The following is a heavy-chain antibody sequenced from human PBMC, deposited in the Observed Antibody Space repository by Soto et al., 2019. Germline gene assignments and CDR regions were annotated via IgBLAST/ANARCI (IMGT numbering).Heavy chain of an antibody. CDR3: ARDFGLIAVAGTKGYYYYGMDV. V-gene: IGHV1-69*13. J-gene: IGHJ6*02. CDR1: GGTFSSYA. CDR2: IIPIFGTA. Sequence: GASVKVSCKASGGTFSSYAISWVRQAPGQGLEWMGGIIPIFGTANYAQKFQGRVTITADESTSTAYMELSSLRSEDTAVYYCARDFGLIAVAGTKGYYYYGMDVWGQGTTVTVSS. D-gene: IGHD6-19*01.